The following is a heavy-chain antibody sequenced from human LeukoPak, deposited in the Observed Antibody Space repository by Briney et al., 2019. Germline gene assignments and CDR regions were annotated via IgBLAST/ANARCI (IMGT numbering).Heavy chain of an antibody. D-gene: IGHD3-3*01. V-gene: IGHV3-23*01. J-gene: IGHJ3*02. CDR3: AKSAHYDFWSGPLGFDAFDI. CDR2: ISGSGGST. CDR1: GFTFSSYA. Sequence: GGSLRLSCAASGFTFSSYAMSWVRQAPGKGLEWVSAISGSGGSTYYADSVKGRFTISRDNSKNTLYLQMNSLRAEDTAVYYCAKSAHYDFWSGPLGFDAFDIWGQGTMVTVSS.